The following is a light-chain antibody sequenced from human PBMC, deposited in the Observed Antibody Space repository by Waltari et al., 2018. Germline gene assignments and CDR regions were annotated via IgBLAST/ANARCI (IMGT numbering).Light chain of an antibody. Sequence: EIVLTQSPGTLSLSPGERATLSCRASQSVTTSYLAWYQQKPGQAPRLRIYGASSRATGIPDRFSGSGSGTDFTLTISRLEPEDSAVYYCQQYEKSPRTFGQGTKVEIK. CDR2: GAS. J-gene: IGKJ1*01. CDR1: QSVTTSY. V-gene: IGKV3-20*01. CDR3: QQYEKSPRT.